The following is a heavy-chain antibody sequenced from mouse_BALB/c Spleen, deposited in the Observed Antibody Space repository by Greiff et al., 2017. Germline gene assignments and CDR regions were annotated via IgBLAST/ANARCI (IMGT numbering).Heavy chain of an antibody. Sequence: VQLKESGPSLVKPSQTLSLTCSVTGDSITSGYWNWIRKFPGNKLEYMGYISYSGSTYYNPSLKSRISITRDTSKNQYYLQLNSVTTEDTATYYCARSRGTVVATRYAMDYWGQGTSVTVSS. CDR3: ARSRGTVVATRYAMDY. CDR1: GDSITSGY. D-gene: IGHD1-1*01. V-gene: IGHV3-8*02. CDR2: ISYSGST. J-gene: IGHJ4*01.